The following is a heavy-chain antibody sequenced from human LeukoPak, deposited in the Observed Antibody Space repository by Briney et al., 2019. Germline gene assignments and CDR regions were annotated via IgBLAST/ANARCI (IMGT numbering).Heavy chain of an antibody. J-gene: IGHJ5*02. Sequence: SETLSLTCTVSGGSISSSSYYWGWIRQPPGKGLDWLGSIYYSGSTYYNPSLKSRVTISVDTSKNQFSLKLSSVTAADTAVYYCARHIAAAGKHWFDPWGQGTLVTVSS. V-gene: IGHV4-39*01. D-gene: IGHD6-13*01. CDR3: ARHIAAAGKHWFDP. CDR1: GGSISSSSYY. CDR2: IYYSGST.